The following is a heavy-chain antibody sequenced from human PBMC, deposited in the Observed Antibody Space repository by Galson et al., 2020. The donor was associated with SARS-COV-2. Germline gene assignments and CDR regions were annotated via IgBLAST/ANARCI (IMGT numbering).Heavy chain of an antibody. CDR1: GFTFSSYV. CDR2: ISYDGSDK. V-gene: IGHV3-30-3*01. CDR3: ARDSYYCSRTSCTFYYYYYGMDV. D-gene: IGHD2-2*01. Sequence: TGGSLRLSCAASGFTFSSYVMHWVRQAPGKGLEWVAVISYDGSDKYYADSVKGRFTISRDNSKNTLYLQMNSLRAEDTAVYYCARDSYYCSRTSCTFYYYYYGMDVWGQGTTVTV. J-gene: IGHJ6*02.